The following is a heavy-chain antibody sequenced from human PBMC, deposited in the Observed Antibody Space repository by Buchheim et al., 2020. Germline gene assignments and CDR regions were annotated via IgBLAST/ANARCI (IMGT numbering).Heavy chain of an antibody. CDR1: GGSITNTDYY. V-gene: IGHV4-39*07. CDR2: IYHSGST. CDR3: ARAQFPAYYYNGFDS. Sequence: QVQLQESGPGLVKPSETLFVTCTVSGGSITNTDYYWTWIRQTPGMRLEWIGSIYHSGSTYYNPSLKSRVTISVDTSKNQFSLKVTSVSAADRAMYYCARAQFPAYYYNGFDSWGQGT. D-gene: IGHD3-10*01. J-gene: IGHJ4*02.